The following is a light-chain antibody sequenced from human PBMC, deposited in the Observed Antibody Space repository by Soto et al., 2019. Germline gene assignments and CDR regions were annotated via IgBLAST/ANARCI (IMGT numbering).Light chain of an antibody. J-gene: IGKJ5*01. CDR2: GAS. V-gene: IGKV3-15*01. CDR3: QQYNNWPIT. CDR1: QSVSSN. Sequence: EIVMTQSPATLSVSPGERATLSCRASQSVSSNLAWYQQKPGQAPRLLIYGASTRATGIPARFSGSGFGTEFTLTISSLQSEDFEVYYCQQYNNWPITFGQGTRLEIK.